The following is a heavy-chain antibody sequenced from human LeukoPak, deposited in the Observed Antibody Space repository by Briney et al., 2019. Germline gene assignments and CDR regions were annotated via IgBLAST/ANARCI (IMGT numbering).Heavy chain of an antibody. D-gene: IGHD3-22*01. Sequence: GGSLRLSCAASGFTFSSYVMGWVRQAPGKGLEWVSAISGNSDGADYADSVRGRFTISRDNSQNMVYQQMNSLRAEDTAVYYCAKEEGYYYDSGGYYVEYFQHWGQGTLVTVSS. J-gene: IGHJ1*01. CDR3: AKEEGYYYDSGGYYVEYFQH. CDR1: GFTFSSYV. CDR2: ISGNSDGA. V-gene: IGHV3-23*01.